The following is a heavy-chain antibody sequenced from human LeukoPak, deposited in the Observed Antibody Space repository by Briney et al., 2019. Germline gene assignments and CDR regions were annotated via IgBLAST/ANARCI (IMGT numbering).Heavy chain of an antibody. CDR3: ARGGRYSSGWYAFDY. D-gene: IGHD6-19*01. J-gene: IGHJ4*02. CDR1: GYTFTSYG. CDR2: MNPNSGNT. V-gene: IGHV1-8*02. Sequence: ASVKVSCKASGYTFTSYGINWVRQATGQGLEWMGWMNPNSGNTGYAQKFQGRVTMTKNTSISTAYMELSSLRSEDTAVYYCARGGRYSSGWYAFDYWGQGTLVTVSS.